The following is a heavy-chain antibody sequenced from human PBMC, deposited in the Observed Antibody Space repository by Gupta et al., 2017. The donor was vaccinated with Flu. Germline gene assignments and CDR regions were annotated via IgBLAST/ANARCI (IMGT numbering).Heavy chain of an antibody. Sequence: EVQLVESGGGLVQPGRSLRLSCTASGFTFGDYAMSWVRQAPGKGLEWVGFIRSKAYGGTTEYAASVKGRFTISRDDSKSIAYLQMNSLKTEDTAVYYCTRVRDCYNFALGPYFDYWGQGTLVTVSS. CDR3: TRVRDCYNFALGPYFDY. J-gene: IGHJ4*02. D-gene: IGHD5-24*01. CDR2: IRSKAYGGTT. CDR1: GFTFGDYA. V-gene: IGHV3-49*04.